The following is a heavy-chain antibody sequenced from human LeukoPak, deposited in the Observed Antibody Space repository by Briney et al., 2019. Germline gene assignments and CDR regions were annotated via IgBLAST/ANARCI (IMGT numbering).Heavy chain of an antibody. J-gene: IGHJ6*02. CDR2: IYYSGST. CDR1: GGSISSYY. CDR3: ARQLPSDYYGMDV. Sequence: PSETLSLTRTVSGGSISSYYWSWIRQPPGKGLEWIGYIYYSGSTNYNPSLKSRVTISVDTSKNQFSLKLSSVTAADTAVYYCARQLPSDYYGMDVWGQGTTVTVSS. V-gene: IGHV4-59*08. D-gene: IGHD1-26*01.